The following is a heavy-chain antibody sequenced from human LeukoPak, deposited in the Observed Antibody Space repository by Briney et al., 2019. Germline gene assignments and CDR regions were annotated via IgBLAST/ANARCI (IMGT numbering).Heavy chain of an antibody. V-gene: IGHV4-61*08. Sequence: SQTLSLTCTVSGGSISSGGYYWSWIRQPPGKGLEWIGYIYYSGSTNYNPSLKSRVTISVDTSKNQFSLKLSSVAAADAAVYYCARVGGYEGGYWGQGTLVTVSS. CDR3: ARVGGYEGGY. CDR2: IYYSGST. D-gene: IGHD5-12*01. CDR1: GGSISSGGYY. J-gene: IGHJ4*02.